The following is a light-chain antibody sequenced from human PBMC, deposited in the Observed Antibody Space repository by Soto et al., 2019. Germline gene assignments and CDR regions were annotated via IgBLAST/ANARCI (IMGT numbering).Light chain of an antibody. CDR2: EAS. Sequence: ELVLTQSKNTLPLSLGARTTLCFRASQSVCSYLAWYKQKPGQAPRFLIYEASNRATGIPARFNGSGSGTDFTLTISSLEPEDVAVYFCQQRSNWPPTFGQGTRLEIK. J-gene: IGKJ5*01. CDR3: QQRSNWPPT. V-gene: IGKV3-11*01. CDR1: QSVCSY.